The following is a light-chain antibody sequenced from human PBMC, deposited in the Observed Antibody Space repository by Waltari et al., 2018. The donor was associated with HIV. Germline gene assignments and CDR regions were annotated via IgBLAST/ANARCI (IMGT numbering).Light chain of an antibody. J-gene: IGLJ3*02. CDR2: DVS. V-gene: IGLV2-14*01. CDR3: SSYTSSSTLEV. CDR1: SSDVGGYNY. Sequence: QSALTQPASVSGSPGQSLTISCTGTSSDVGGYNYVSWSQQHPGKAPKLMIYDVSTQPSRVCHRFFGSKPGTTVSRTISGLQAKDEADYYCSSYTSSSTLEVFGGGTKLTVL.